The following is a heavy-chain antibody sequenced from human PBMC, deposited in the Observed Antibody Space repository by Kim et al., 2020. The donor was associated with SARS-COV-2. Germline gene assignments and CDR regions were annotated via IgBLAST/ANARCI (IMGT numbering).Heavy chain of an antibody. V-gene: IGHV1-18*01. J-gene: IGHJ4*02. CDR1: GYTFVNYG. CDR2: ISPYNDNA. CDR3: ARRTSGWYFDY. Sequence: ASVKVSCKASGYTFVNYGLTWVRQAPGQGLEWMGWISPYNDNAIYAQSLQGRVTMTTDTSTSTAYMEVRNLRSDDTAVYYCARRTSGWYFDYWGQGTLVTVSS. D-gene: IGHD6-19*01.